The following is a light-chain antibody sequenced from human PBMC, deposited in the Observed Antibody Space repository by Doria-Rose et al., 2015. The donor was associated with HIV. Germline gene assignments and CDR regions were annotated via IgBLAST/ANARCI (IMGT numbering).Light chain of an antibody. CDR2: AAS. V-gene: IGKV1-39*01. CDR3: QQSYSTPWT. J-gene: IGKJ1*01. Sequence: QSPSSLSASVGDRVTITCRASQSISSYLNWYQQKPGEAPKLLIYAASSLQSGVPSRFSGSGSGTDFTLTISSLEPEDFATYYCQQSYSTPWTFGQGTKVEIK. CDR1: QSISSY.